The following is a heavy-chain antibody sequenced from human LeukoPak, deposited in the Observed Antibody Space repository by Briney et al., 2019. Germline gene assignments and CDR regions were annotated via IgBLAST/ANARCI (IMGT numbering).Heavy chain of an antibody. J-gene: IGHJ4*02. V-gene: IGHV3-23*01. CDR1: GFTFSSYA. CDR3: AKDGALMMTAALFFDY. CDR2: ISGSGGST. Sequence: GGSLRLSCAASGFTFSSYAMSWVRQAPGKGLEWVSAISGSGGSTYYADSVKGRFTTSRDNSKNTLYLQMNSLRAEDTAVYYCAKDGALMMTAALFFDYWGQGTLVTVSS. D-gene: IGHD2-21*02.